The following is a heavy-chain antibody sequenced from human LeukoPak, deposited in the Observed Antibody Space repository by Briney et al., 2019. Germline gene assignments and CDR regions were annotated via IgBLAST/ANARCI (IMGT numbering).Heavy chain of an antibody. CDR2: ISCSGVST. V-gene: IGHV3-23*01. J-gene: IGHJ5*01. Sequence: GGSLRLSCAASGFTFSNHAMKWLRQAPGKGRVGVSVISCSGVSTNYAESVKGRFTISRDNAKNTVYVQMNSLRAEDTAVYYCAKGPMNYSNHLFDSWGQGILVTVS. D-gene: IGHD4-11*01. CDR3: AKGPMNYSNHLFDS. CDR1: GFTFSNHA.